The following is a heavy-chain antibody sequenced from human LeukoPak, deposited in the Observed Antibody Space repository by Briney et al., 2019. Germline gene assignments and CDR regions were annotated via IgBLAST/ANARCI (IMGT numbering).Heavy chain of an antibody. CDR3: ARGRNAGGPYYSDY. J-gene: IGHJ4*02. D-gene: IGHD4-23*01. V-gene: IGHV3-21*01. Sequence: GGSLRLSCTASGFTFSTYAINWVRQAPGKGLEWVSSINSAGTSRKYADSLKGRFTISRDNAKNSLFLQLSSLRDEDTAVYYCARGRNAGGPYYSDYWGQGTLVTVSS. CDR2: INSAGTSR. CDR1: GFTFSTYA.